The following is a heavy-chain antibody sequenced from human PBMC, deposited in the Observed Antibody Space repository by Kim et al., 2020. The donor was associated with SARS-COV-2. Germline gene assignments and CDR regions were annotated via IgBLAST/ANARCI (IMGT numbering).Heavy chain of an antibody. J-gene: IGHJ6*02. Sequence: GGSLRLSCAASGFTFSSYSMNWVRQAPGKGLEWVSYISSSSSTIYYADSVKGRFTISRDNAKNSLYLQMNSLRAEDTAVYYCARDLLLEKDYYYYGMDVWGHGTTVTVSS. V-gene: IGHV3-48*04. CDR1: GFTFSSYS. CDR3: ARDLLLEKDYYYYGMDV. CDR2: ISSSSSTI.